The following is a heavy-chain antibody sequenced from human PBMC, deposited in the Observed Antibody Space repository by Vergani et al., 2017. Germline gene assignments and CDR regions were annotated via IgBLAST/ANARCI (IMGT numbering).Heavy chain of an antibody. V-gene: IGHV1-8*03. CDR3: ARAKAPXRSRLVGGYWFDP. CDR1: GYTFTSYD. J-gene: IGHJ5*02. Sequence: QVQLVQSGAEVKKPGASVKVSCKASGYTFTSYDINWVRQATGQGLEWMGWMNPNSGNTGYAQKFQGRVTITRNTSISTAYMELSSLRSEDTAVYYCARAKAPXRSRLVGGYWFDPWGQGTLVTVSS. D-gene: IGHD6-19*01. CDR2: MNPNSGNT.